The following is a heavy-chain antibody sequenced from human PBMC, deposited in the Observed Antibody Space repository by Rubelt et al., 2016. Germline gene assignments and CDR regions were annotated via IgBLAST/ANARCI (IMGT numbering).Heavy chain of an antibody. CDR3: ARVGFYYDSGSYVD. Sequence: QVQLVQSGAEVKKPGASVKVSCKASGYTFTSYYMHWVRQAPGQGLEWMGIINPSGGSTTYAQKFQVRVTMTRDTSTSTVYRDLSSLRCEDTAVYYCARVGFYYDSGSYVDWGQGTLVTVSS. D-gene: IGHD3-10*01. V-gene: IGHV1-46*01. J-gene: IGHJ4*02. CDR2: INPSGGST. CDR1: GYTFTSYY.